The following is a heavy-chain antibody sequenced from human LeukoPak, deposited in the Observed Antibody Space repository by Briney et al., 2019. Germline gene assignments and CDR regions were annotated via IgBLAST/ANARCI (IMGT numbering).Heavy chain of an antibody. CDR3: ARGYCSGGGCYTAEYLPH. J-gene: IGHJ1*01. D-gene: IGHD2-15*01. Sequence: GASVKVSCKASGYTFTNFEINWVRQVAGQGLEWMGWMRPNSGETVNVQKFQGRVTMTRIISTSTAYMELTGLRSDDTAVYFVARGYCSGGGCYTAEYLPHWGQGTLVTVSS. CDR1: GYTFTNFE. V-gene: IGHV1-8*02. CDR2: MRPNSGET.